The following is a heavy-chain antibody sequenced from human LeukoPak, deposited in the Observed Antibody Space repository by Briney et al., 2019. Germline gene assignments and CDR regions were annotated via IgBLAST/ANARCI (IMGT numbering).Heavy chain of an antibody. V-gene: IGHV3-21*01. CDR2: ISSSSSYI. Sequence: GGSLRLSCAASGFTFSGYSMNWVRQAPGKGLEWVSSISSSSSYIYYADSVKGRFTISSDNAKNSLYLQMNSLRAEDTAVYYCARDAPVLRFLEFDYWGQGTLVTVSS. J-gene: IGHJ4*02. CDR1: GFTFSGYS. CDR3: ARDAPVLRFLEFDY. D-gene: IGHD3-3*01.